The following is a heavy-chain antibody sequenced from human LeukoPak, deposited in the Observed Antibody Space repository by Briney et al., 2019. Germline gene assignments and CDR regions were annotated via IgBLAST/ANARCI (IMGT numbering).Heavy chain of an antibody. Sequence: PGGSLRLSCAASAFSLSAYNMNWVRQAPGKGLEWVSSISYTGTYIYYADSVKGRFTISRDNAQNSLYLQMNSLRAEGTAIYYCVRDRGTYRPIDYWGQGTLVTVSS. CDR1: AFSLSAYN. J-gene: IGHJ4*02. CDR2: ISYTGTYI. CDR3: VRDRGTYRPIDY. D-gene: IGHD1-26*01. V-gene: IGHV3-21*04.